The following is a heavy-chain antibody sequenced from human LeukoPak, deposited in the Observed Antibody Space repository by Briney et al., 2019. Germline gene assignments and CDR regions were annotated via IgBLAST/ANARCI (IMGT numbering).Heavy chain of an antibody. CDR1: GFTFSSYW. CDR2: ISYNGAST. CDR3: ARRTGGTKDY. V-gene: IGHV3-23*01. D-gene: IGHD7-27*01. Sequence: PGGSLRLSCTASGFTFSSYWMHWVRQAPGKGLEWVSAISYNGASTDYADSVKGRFAISRDNSKNTLYLQMNSLRAEDTAVYYCARRTGGTKDYWGQGTQVTVSS. J-gene: IGHJ4*02.